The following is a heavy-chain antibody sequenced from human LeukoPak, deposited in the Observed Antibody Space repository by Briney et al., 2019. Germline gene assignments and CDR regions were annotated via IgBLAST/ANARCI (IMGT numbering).Heavy chain of an antibody. CDR3: AKVHGVPY. CDR1: GFTLNSYS. D-gene: IGHD1-1*01. CDR2: INRPPDST. J-gene: IGHJ4*02. V-gene: IGHV3-23*01. Sequence: GSLKLSCSASGFTLNSYSIAWVRPAPGKGLEWVSGINRPPDSTFAADSVKGRFTISRDNSKNTLYLQMNSLRVEDTALYYCAKVHGVPYWGQGTLVTVSS.